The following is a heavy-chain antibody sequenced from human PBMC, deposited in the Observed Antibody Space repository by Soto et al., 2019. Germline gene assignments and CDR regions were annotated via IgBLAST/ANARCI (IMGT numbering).Heavy chain of an antibody. CDR1: GFSLTSSGVA. CDR3: AHWLAALLDFDY. J-gene: IGHJ4*02. CDR2: IYWNDDA. V-gene: IGHV2-5*01. Sequence: GSGPTLVNPTQTLTLTCAFSGFSLTSSGVAAGWVRHPPGKALEWLALIYWNDDARYSPSLRNRFTITKDTSKNQVVLTMTNMDPEDTGTYFCAHWLAALLDFDYWGPGTQVTVSS. D-gene: IGHD6-6*01.